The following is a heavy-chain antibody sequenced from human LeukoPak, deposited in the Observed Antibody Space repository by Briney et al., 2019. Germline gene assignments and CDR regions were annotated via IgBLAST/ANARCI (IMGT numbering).Heavy chain of an antibody. Sequence: GGSLRLSCAASAFTFSDYWMTWVRQAPGKGLERVANIKEDGSEKYYVDSVKGRFTISRDNARNSLYLQMNSLRAEDTAVYYCAREWRGTNLDYWGQGTLVTVSS. CDR2: IKEDGSEK. V-gene: IGHV3-7*01. CDR1: AFTFSDYW. CDR3: AREWRGTNLDY. J-gene: IGHJ4*02. D-gene: IGHD3-3*01.